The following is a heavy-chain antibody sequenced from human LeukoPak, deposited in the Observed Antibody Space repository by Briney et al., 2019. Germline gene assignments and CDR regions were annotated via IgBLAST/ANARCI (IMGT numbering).Heavy chain of an antibody. CDR1: GGSFSGYY. CDR2: INHSGST. J-gene: IGHJ5*02. D-gene: IGHD3-9*01. CDR3: ARGRSCLDSVLRYFDWLPTRGWFDP. V-gene: IGHV4-34*01. Sequence: SETLSLTCAVYGGSFSGYYWSWIRQPPGKGLEWIGEINHSGSTNYNPSLKSRVTISVDTSKNQFSLKLSSVTAADTAVYYCARGRSCLDSVLRYFDWLPTRGWFDPWGQGTLVTVSS.